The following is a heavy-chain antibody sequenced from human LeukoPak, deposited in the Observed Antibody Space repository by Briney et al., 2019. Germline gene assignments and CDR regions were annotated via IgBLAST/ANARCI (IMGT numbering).Heavy chain of an antibody. CDR2: ISGDSTYI. V-gene: IGHV3-21*01. J-gene: IGHJ4*02. CDR1: GFTFASYS. CDR3: ARVSGRLERRSDLDY. Sequence: GGSLRLSCAASGFTFASYSMNWVRQAPGKGLEWVSSISGDSTYIYNAGSVKGRFTISRDNAQASLYLQMISLRADDTAVYYCARVSGRLERRSDLDYWGQGTLVIVSS. D-gene: IGHD1-1*01.